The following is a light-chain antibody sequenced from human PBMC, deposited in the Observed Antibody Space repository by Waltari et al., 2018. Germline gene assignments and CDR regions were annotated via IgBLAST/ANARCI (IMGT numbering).Light chain of an antibody. CDR3: SSYTSSSMV. Sequence: QSALTQPASVSGSPGPSITLSCTGTSSDVGGYNYVSWYQQHPGKAPKLMIYDVSKRPSGVSNRFSGSKSGNTASLTISGLQAEDEADYYCSSYTSSSMVFGGGTKLTVL. CDR1: SSDVGGYNY. J-gene: IGLJ3*02. CDR2: DVS. V-gene: IGLV2-14*01.